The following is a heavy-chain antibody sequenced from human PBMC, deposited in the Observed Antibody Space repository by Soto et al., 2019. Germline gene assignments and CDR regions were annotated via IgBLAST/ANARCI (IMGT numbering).Heavy chain of an antibody. D-gene: IGHD3-3*01. CDR1: GGSISSYY. CDR3: ARPIRPGTIFEPLYYYYMDV. Sequence: SETLSLTCTVSGGSISSYYWSWIRQPPGKGLEWIGYIYYSGSTNYNPSLKSRVTISVDTSKNQFSLKLSSVTAADTAVYYCARPIRPGTIFEPLYYYYMDVWGKGTTVTVSS. CDR2: IYYSGST. V-gene: IGHV4-59*08. J-gene: IGHJ6*03.